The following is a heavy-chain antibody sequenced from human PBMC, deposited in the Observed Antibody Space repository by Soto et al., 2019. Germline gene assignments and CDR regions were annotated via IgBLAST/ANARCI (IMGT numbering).Heavy chain of an antibody. CDR2: ISAYNGNT. CDR3: ARVPERFRVTNYYHHYHLAV. J-gene: IGHJ6*03. D-gene: IGHD3-10*01. Sequence: ASVKVSCKASGYTFTSYGISWVRQAPGQGLEWMGWISAYNGNTNYAQKLQGRVTMTTDTSTSTAYMELRSLRSDDTAVYYCARVPERFRVTNYYHHYHLAVWGKGTTVTVSS. CDR1: GYTFTSYG. V-gene: IGHV1-18*01.